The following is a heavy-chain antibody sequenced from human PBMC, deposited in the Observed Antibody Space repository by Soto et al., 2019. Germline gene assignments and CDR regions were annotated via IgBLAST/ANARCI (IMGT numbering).Heavy chain of an antibody. V-gene: IGHV4-34*01. Sequence: QVQLQQWGAGLLKPSETLSLTCAVYGGSFSGYYWSWIRQPPGKGLEWIGEINHSGSTNYNPSLKSRVTISVDTSKNQFSLKLSSVTAADTAVYYCARESSRGSGPYDYWGQGTLVTVSS. CDR1: GGSFSGYY. D-gene: IGHD1-26*01. CDR3: ARESSRGSGPYDY. CDR2: INHSGST. J-gene: IGHJ4*02.